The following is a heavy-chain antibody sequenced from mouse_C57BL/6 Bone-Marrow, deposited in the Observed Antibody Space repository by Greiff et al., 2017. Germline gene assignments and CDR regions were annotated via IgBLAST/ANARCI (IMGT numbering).Heavy chain of an antibody. J-gene: IGHJ1*03. CDR1: GYTFTDYY. CDR2: IYPGSGNT. D-gene: IGHD2-5*01. Sequence: QVQLQQSGAELVRPGASVKLSCKASGYTFTDYYITWVKQRPGQGLEWIARIYPGSGNTYYNEKFKGKATLTAEKSSSTAYMQLSSLTSEDSAVYFCATRGYSNNDWYFDVWGTGTTVTVSS. V-gene: IGHV1-76*01. CDR3: ATRGYSNNDWYFDV.